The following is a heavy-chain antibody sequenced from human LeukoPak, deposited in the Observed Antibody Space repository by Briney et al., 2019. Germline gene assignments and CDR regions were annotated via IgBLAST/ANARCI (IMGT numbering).Heavy chain of an antibody. Sequence: SETLSLTCTVSGGSISSYYWSWIRQPPGKGLEWIGEINHSGSTNYNPSLKSRVTISVDTSKNQFSLKLSSVTAADTAVYYCARGIRWFDYWGQGTLVTVSS. D-gene: IGHD3-16*02. CDR2: INHSGST. CDR3: ARGIRWFDY. J-gene: IGHJ4*02. CDR1: GGSISSYY. V-gene: IGHV4-34*01.